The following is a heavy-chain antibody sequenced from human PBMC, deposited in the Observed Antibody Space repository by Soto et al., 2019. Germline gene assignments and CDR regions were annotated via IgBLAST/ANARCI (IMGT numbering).Heavy chain of an antibody. CDR3: TTDPGLSMITFGGVSPPYMDV. CDR2: IKSKTDGGTT. Sequence: GGSLRLSCAASGFTFSNAWMSWVRQAPGKGLEWVGRIKSKTDGGTTDYAAPVKGRFTISRDDSKNTLYLQMNSLKTEDTAVYYCTTDPGLSMITFGGVSPPYMDVWGKGTTVTVSS. D-gene: IGHD3-16*01. J-gene: IGHJ6*03. V-gene: IGHV3-15*01. CDR1: GFTFSNAW.